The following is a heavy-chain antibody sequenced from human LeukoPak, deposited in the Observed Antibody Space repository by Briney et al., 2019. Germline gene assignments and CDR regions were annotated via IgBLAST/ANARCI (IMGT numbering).Heavy chain of an antibody. CDR2: IIPILGIA. CDR3: ASEGLGAARLLGDYYYGMDV. Sequence: ASVKVSCTASGGTFSSYAISWVRQAPGQGLEWMGRIIPILGIANYAQKFQGRVTITADKSTSTAYMELSSLRSEDTAVYYCASEGLGAARLLGDYYYGMDVWGQGTTVTVSS. V-gene: IGHV1-69*04. CDR1: GGTFSSYA. J-gene: IGHJ6*02. D-gene: IGHD6-6*01.